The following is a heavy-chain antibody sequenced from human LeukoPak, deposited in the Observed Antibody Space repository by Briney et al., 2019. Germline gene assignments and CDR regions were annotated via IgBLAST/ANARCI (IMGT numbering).Heavy chain of an antibody. CDR3: ARGSRADP. Sequence: GGSLRLSCAASGFTFNNYNMNWVRQAPGKALEWVSSITSSGTYIFYADSVKGRFTISRDNAKNSLYLQMNSLRAEDTAVYYCARGSRADPWGQGTLVTVSS. CDR1: GFTFNNYN. V-gene: IGHV3-21*01. J-gene: IGHJ5*02. CDR2: ITSSGTYI.